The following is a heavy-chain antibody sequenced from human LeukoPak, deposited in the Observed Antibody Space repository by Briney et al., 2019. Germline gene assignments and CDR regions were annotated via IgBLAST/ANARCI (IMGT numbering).Heavy chain of an antibody. CDR1: GYTFTSYG. V-gene: IGHV1-18*01. D-gene: IGHD3-10*01. Sequence: ASVKVSCKASGYTFTSYGISWVRQAPGQGLEWMGWISAYNGNTNYAQKLQGRVTMTTDTSTSTAYMELRSLRSDDTAVYYCARDLSGITMVRGAPVDVWGKGTTVTISS. J-gene: IGHJ6*04. CDR3: ARDLSGITMVRGAPVDV. CDR2: ISAYNGNT.